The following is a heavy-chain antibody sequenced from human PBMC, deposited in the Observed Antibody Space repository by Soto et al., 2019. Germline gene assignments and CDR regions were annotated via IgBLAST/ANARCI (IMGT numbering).Heavy chain of an antibody. D-gene: IGHD2-2*01. CDR3: ARATRDRDYYGMDV. Sequence: QVQLQESGPGLVKPSETLSLTCPVSGSSICSYYWCWIRQPPGKGLEWIVYIYYSGSTNANPSLKSRVTISVDPSKNQFSLKRSSVTAADTVVYYGARATRDRDYYGMDVGGQVTTVTVSS. CDR1: GSSICSYY. V-gene: IGHV4-59*01. J-gene: IGHJ6*02. CDR2: IYYSGST.